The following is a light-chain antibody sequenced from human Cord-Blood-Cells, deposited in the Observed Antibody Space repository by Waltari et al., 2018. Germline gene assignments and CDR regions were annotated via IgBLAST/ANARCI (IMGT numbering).Light chain of an antibody. Sequence: DIQLTQSPSFLSASVGDRVTITCRASQGISSYLAWYQQKPGKVPKLLIYAASTLQSGVPSRFSGSGSGTEFTLTISSLQPEDFATYYYQQLNSYPTFGPGTKVDIK. CDR1: QGISSY. J-gene: IGKJ3*01. V-gene: IGKV1-9*01. CDR3: QQLNSYPT. CDR2: AAS.